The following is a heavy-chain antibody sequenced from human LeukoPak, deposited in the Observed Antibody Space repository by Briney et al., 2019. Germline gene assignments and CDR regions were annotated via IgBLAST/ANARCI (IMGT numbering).Heavy chain of an antibody. J-gene: IGHJ4*02. CDR3: ARVGYNGWNFEN. V-gene: IGHV3-7*01. D-gene: IGHD5-12*01. Sequence: PGGSLRLSCAASGFTFSSYWMSWVRRAPGKGLQSVAYISQDVSHKYYVDSVKGRFTISRDNAKNSLHLEMNSLRAEDTALYYCARVGYNGWNFENWGQGTLVTVSS. CDR2: ISQDVSHK. CDR1: GFTFSSYW.